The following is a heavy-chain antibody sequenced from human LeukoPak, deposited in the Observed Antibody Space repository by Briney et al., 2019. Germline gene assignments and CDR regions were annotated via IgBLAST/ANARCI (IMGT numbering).Heavy chain of an antibody. CDR3: ARQGAAASFDY. J-gene: IGHJ4*02. Sequence: ASVKVSCKASGFTFTGGYMHWVRQAPGQRLEWMGWINAYSGGTNYAQNFQGRVTMTRDTSISTAYMELTRLRSDDTAVYYCARQGAAASFDYWGQGTPVTVSS. CDR1: GFTFTGGY. CDR2: INAYSGGT. V-gene: IGHV1-2*02. D-gene: IGHD6-13*01.